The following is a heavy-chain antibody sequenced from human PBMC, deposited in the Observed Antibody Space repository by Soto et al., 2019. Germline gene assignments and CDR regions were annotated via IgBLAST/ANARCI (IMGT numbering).Heavy chain of an antibody. D-gene: IGHD6-6*01. V-gene: IGHV3-23*01. CDR2: ISGSGGST. Sequence: GGSLRLSCAASGFTFRSYAMSWVRQAAAMGLEWVSAISGSGGSTYYADSVKGRFTISRDNSKNTLYLQMNSLRAEDTAVYYCAKSYSSSSGADWFAPWGQGTLVTVSS. J-gene: IGHJ5*02. CDR3: AKSYSSSSGADWFAP. CDR1: GFTFRSYA.